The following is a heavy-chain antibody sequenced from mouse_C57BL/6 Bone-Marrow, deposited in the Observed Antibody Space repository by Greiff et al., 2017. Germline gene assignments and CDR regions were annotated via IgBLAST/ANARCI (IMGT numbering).Heavy chain of an antibody. CDR2: IDPETGGT. CDR1: GYTFTDYE. Sequence: QVQLQQSGAELVRPGASVTLSCKASGYTFTDYEMHWVKQTPVHGLEWIGAIDPETGGTAYNQKFKGKAILTADKSSSTAYMELRSLTSEDSAVYYCTGDYYGTPDWYFDVWGTGTTVTVSS. V-gene: IGHV1-15*01. D-gene: IGHD1-1*01. J-gene: IGHJ1*03. CDR3: TGDYYGTPDWYFDV.